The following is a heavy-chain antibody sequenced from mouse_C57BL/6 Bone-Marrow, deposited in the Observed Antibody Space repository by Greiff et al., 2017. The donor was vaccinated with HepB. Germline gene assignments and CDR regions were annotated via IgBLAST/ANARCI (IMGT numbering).Heavy chain of an antibody. V-gene: IGHV5-17*01. CDR1: GFTFSDYG. J-gene: IGHJ2*01. Sequence: EVKLVESGGGLVKPGGSLKLSCAASGFTFSDYGMHWVRQAPEKGLEWVAYISSGSSTIYYADTVTGRFTISSDNAKNTLFLQMTSLRSEDTAMYYCAGGYYYGSSYWGQGTTLTVTS. CDR3: AGGYYYGSSY. D-gene: IGHD1-1*01. CDR2: ISSGSSTI.